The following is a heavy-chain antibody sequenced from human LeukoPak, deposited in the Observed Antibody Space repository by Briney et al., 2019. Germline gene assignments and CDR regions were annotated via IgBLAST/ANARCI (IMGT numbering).Heavy chain of an antibody. CDR1: GFSFSNYW. CDR3: ARETPSYYGSGTYYISTKRYYFDY. J-gene: IGHJ4*02. Sequence: PGGSLRLSCAASGFSFSNYWMTWVRQPPGKGLEWIGEINHSGSTNYNPSLKSRVTISVDTSKNQFSLKLTSVTAADTAVYYCARETPSYYGSGTYYISTKRYYFDYWGQGTLVTVSS. CDR2: INHSGST. D-gene: IGHD3-10*01. V-gene: IGHV4-34*01.